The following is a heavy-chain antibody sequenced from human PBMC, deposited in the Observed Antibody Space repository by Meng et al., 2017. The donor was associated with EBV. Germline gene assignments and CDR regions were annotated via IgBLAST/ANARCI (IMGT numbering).Heavy chain of an antibody. V-gene: IGHV1-69*01. Sequence: VQFVQLVARVEVPGSSVKVSCKTSGGPFRYFAISWARQAPGQGLEWLGGFLPRLGAPNYAHKFHGRVKITADESTSTHYMDLSSLRPEDTAIYYCASESGRGYTSDYWGQGTLVTVSS. D-gene: IGHD3-10*01. J-gene: IGHJ4*02. CDR3: ASESGRGYTSDY. CDR2: FLPRLGAP. CDR1: GGPFRYFA.